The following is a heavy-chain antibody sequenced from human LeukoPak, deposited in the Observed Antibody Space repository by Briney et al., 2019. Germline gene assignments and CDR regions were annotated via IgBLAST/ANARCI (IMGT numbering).Heavy chain of an antibody. V-gene: IGHV3-30-3*01. CDR2: ISYDGSNA. D-gene: IGHD2-21*02. CDR1: GFTFSSYA. CDR3: ARGPAPGGYSPCDY. J-gene: IGHJ4*02. Sequence: PGGSLRLSCAASGFTFSSYAMHWVRQAPGKGLEWVAVISYDGSNAYYADSVKGRFTTSRDNSKNTLYLEMNNLRVEDTAVYYCARGPAPGGYSPCDYWGQGTLVTVSS.